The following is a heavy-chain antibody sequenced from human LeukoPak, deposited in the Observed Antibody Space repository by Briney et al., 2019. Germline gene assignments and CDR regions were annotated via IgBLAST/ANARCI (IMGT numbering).Heavy chain of an antibody. CDR3: VSRDGSGY. J-gene: IGHJ4*02. CDR2: ISSEGRST. CDR1: GFTFSSYA. V-gene: IGHV3-64D*06. D-gene: IGHD2-21*01. Sequence: TGGSLRLSCSASGFTFSSYAMHWVRQAPGKGLQYVSAISSEGRSTYYAASVKGRFTISRDNSKNTLYLQMSSLRAEDTAVYCCVSRDGSGYWGQGTLVTVSS.